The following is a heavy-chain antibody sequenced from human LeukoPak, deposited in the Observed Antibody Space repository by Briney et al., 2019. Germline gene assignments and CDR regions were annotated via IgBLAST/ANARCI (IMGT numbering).Heavy chain of an antibody. CDR1: GFTFSSYG. Sequence: PGGSLRLSCAASGFTFSSYGMHWVRQAPGKGLEWVAGISYDGSKKYYADSVKGRFTISRDNSKNTLSLQMNSLRAEDTAVYYCAKSPGRAAAGYIEYSGQGTLVTVSS. D-gene: IGHD6-13*01. J-gene: IGHJ4*01. CDR3: AKSPGRAAAGYIEY. CDR2: ISYDGSKK. V-gene: IGHV3-30*18.